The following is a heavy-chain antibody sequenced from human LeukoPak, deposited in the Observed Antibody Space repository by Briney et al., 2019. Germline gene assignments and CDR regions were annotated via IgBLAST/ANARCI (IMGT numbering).Heavy chain of an antibody. V-gene: IGHV4-34*01. CDR1: GGSFSGYY. J-gene: IGHJ3*01. CDR3: ARPYGTA. CDR2: INHSGST. Sequence: SETLSLTCAVYGGSFSGYYWSWIRQHPGKGLEWIGEINHSGSTNYNPSLKSRVTISVDTSKNQFSLKLSSVTAADTAVYYCARPYGTAWGQGTMVTVSS. D-gene: IGHD4-17*01.